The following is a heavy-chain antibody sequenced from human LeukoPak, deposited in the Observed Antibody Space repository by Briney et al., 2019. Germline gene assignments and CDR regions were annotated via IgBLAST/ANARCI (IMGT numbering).Heavy chain of an antibody. CDR1: GFTFDDYA. D-gene: IGHD1-26*01. CDR3: AKDFLNSGSYSYLFDY. V-gene: IGHV3-9*01. J-gene: IGHJ4*02. CDR2: ISWNSGNI. Sequence: GGSLRLSCTASGFTFDDYAMHWVRQAPGKGLEWVSGISWNSGNIVYADSVKGRFTISRDNAKNSLYLQMNSLRAEDTALYYCAKDFLNSGSYSYLFDYWGQGTLVTVSS.